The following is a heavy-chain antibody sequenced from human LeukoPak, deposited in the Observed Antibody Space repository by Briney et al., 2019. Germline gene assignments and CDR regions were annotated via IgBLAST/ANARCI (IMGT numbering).Heavy chain of an antibody. D-gene: IGHD6-19*01. CDR1: GDSNSSNNW. Sequence: PSETLSLACAVSGDSNSSNNWRSWVRQPPGKGLEWIGEIYPTGSTNYNPSLKSRVTISVDKSKNQFSLKMSSVPAADTAVYYCTRAPPYGSGWSKGVLDYWGQGTLVTVSS. V-gene: IGHV4-4*02. J-gene: IGHJ4*02. CDR3: TRAPPYGSGWSKGVLDY. CDR2: IYPTGST.